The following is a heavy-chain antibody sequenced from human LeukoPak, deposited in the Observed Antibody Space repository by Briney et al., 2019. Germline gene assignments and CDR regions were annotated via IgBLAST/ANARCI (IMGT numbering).Heavy chain of an antibody. Sequence: SGGSLRLSCAASGFTFSSYWMHWVRQAPGKGLVWVSRINSDGSSTSYADSVKGRFTISRDNAKNTLYLQMNSLRAEDTAVYYGARGSGPIVVVPAANDYWGQGTLVTVSS. CDR2: INSDGSST. J-gene: IGHJ4*02. V-gene: IGHV3-74*01. CDR3: ARGSGPIVVVPAANDY. CDR1: GFTFSSYW. D-gene: IGHD2-2*01.